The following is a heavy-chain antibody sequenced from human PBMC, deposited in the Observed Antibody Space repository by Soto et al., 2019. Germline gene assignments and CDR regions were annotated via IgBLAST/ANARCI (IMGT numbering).Heavy chain of an antibody. Sequence: SQTLSLTCAISGDSVSSNSAAWNWIRQSPSRGLEWLGRTYYRSKWYNDYAVSVKSRITINPDTSKNQFSLQLNSATPEDTAVYYCARVIAAAGTGFGYGMDVWGQGTAVTVSS. CDR1: GDSVSSNSAA. D-gene: IGHD6-13*01. CDR3: ARVIAAAGTGFGYGMDV. CDR2: TYYRSKWYN. J-gene: IGHJ6*02. V-gene: IGHV6-1*01.